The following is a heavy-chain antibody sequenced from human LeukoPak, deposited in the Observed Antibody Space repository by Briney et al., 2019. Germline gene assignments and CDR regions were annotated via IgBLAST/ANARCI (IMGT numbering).Heavy chain of an antibody. Sequence: HPGGSLRLSCAASGSTFSSYGMHWVRQAPGKGLEWVAVMWYDGSNKYYADSVKGRFTISRDNSKKTLFLQMNSLRAEDTAVYYCARGNYRANDDKSFDYWGQGTLVTVSS. CDR3: ARGNYRANDDKSFDY. D-gene: IGHD3-10*01. CDR2: MWYDGSNK. J-gene: IGHJ4*02. CDR1: GSTFSSYG. V-gene: IGHV3-33*01.